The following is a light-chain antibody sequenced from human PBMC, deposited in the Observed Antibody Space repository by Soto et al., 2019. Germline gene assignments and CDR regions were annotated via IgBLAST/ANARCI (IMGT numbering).Light chain of an antibody. CDR1: KLGDQY. J-gene: IGLJ2*01. Sequence: SYELTQPPSVSVSPGQTASITCSGDKLGDQYACWYQQKPGQSPVLVIYQDSKRPSGIPERFSGSNSGNTATLTISRTQAMDEADYYCQAWDSSTVVFGGGTKVTVL. V-gene: IGLV3-1*01. CDR3: QAWDSSTVV. CDR2: QDS.